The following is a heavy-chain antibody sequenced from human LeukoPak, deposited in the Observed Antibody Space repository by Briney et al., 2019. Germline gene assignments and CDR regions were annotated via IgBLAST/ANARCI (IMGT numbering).Heavy chain of an antibody. D-gene: IGHD4-17*01. CDR2: ISYDGSNK. CDR1: GFTFSSYA. Sequence: GGSLRLSCVASGFTFSSYAMHWVRQAPGKGLEWVAVISYDGSNKYYADSVKGRFTISRDNSKNTLYLQMNSLRAEDTAVYYCARLYGDDSWGQGTLVTVSS. CDR3: ARLYGDDS. V-gene: IGHV3-30*04. J-gene: IGHJ5*01.